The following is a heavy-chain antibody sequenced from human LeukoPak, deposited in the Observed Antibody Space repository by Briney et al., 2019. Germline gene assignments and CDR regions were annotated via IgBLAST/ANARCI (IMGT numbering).Heavy chain of an antibody. D-gene: IGHD2-15*01. CDR3: AADLLAGYQGTFDI. J-gene: IGHJ3*02. CDR1: GFTFTGSA. V-gene: IGHV1-58*02. Sequence: TSVKVSCKASGFTFTGSAMQWVRQARGQRPECIGWIVIGSGDTTYAQTLQERATITRDLSTSTAYMELSSLRSEDTAVCYCAADLLAGYQGTFDIWGQGTMVTVSS. CDR2: IVIGSGDT.